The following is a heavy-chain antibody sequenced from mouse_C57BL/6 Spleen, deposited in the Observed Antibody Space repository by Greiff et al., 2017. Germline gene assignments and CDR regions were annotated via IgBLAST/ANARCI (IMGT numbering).Heavy chain of an antibody. CDR2: ISSGGSYT. V-gene: IGHV5-6*02. CDR3: ARQPGYAMDY. CDR1: GFTFSSYG. J-gene: IGHJ4*01. Sequence: DVKLVESGGDLVKPGGSLKLSCAASGFTFSSYGMSWVRQTPDKRLEWVATISSGGSYTYYPDSVKGRFTISRDNAKNTLYLQMSSLKSEDTAMYYCARQPGYAMDYWGQGTSVTVSS.